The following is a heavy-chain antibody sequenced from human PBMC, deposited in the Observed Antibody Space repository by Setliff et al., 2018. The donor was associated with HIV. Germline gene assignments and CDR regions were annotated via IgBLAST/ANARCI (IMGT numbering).Heavy chain of an antibody. CDR2: ISPSGDRT. Sequence: ASVKVSCKASRYAFTSQFMHWVRQAPGQGLEWMGIISPSGDRTTYAQKFQGRVTIIADKSTSTAYMELSSLRSEDTAVYYCAREVSVGATFFDLWGPGTPVTVSS. V-gene: IGHV1-46*01. J-gene: IGHJ4*02. CDR3: AREVSVGATFFDL. D-gene: IGHD1-26*01. CDR1: RYAFTSQF.